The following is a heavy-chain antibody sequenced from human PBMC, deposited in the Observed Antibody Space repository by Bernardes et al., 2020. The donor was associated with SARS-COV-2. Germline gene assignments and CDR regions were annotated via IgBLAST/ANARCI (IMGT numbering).Heavy chain of an antibody. CDR1: GFDVTKNY. Sequence: VGSLRLSCVTSGFDVTKNYMSWVRHTPGKGLEWVAVIYSDVVTKYADSVKGRFTISRDDSKTTIYLQMTHLRVEDTAMYYCARDSSGWYGYFDYWGQGTLVTVSS. CDR2: IYSDVVT. CDR3: ARDSSGWYGYFDY. J-gene: IGHJ4*02. V-gene: IGHV3-53*01. D-gene: IGHD6-19*01.